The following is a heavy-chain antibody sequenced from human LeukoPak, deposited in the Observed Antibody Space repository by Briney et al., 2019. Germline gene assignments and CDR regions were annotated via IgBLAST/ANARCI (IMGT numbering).Heavy chain of an antibody. V-gene: IGHV3-74*01. Sequence: GGSLRRSCAASGFTFSSYWMYWVRQAPGKGLVWVSRISSDGSGTSYADSVKGRFTISRDNAKNTLYLQMSSLRADDTALYYCARASGSNWHFAAWGQGTLVTVSS. CDR3: ARASGSNWHFAA. CDR1: GFTFSSYW. J-gene: IGHJ5*02. CDR2: ISSDGSGT. D-gene: IGHD4/OR15-4a*01.